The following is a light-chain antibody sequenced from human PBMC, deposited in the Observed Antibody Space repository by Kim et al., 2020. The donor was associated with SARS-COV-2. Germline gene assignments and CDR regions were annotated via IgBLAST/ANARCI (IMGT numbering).Light chain of an antibody. J-gene: IGKJ2*01. CDR2: DAS. Sequence: EIVLTQSPAILSLSPGERATLSCRASQSVSRYLAWYQQKPGQAPRLLIYDASKRGTGIPARFSGSGSGTDFTLTISSLEPEDFAVYYCQQRTNWPLGYTFGQGTKLEI. CDR1: QSVSRY. CDR3: QQRTNWPLGYT. V-gene: IGKV3-11*01.